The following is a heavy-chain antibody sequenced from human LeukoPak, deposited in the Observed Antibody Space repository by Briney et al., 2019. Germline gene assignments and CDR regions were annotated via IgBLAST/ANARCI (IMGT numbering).Heavy chain of an antibody. D-gene: IGHD3-10*01. CDR1: GFTFSSYW. Sequence: GSLRLSCAASGFTFSSYWMSWVRQAPGKGLEWVANIKQDGSEKYYVDSVKGRFTISRDNAKNSLYLQMNSLRAEDTAVYYCASNTMVRGVPIDYWGQGTLVTVSS. CDR2: IKQDGSEK. V-gene: IGHV3-7*01. J-gene: IGHJ4*02. CDR3: ASNTMVRGVPIDY.